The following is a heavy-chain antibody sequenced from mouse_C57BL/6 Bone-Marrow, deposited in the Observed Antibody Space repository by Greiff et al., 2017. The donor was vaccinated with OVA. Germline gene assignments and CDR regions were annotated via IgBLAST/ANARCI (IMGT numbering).Heavy chain of an antibody. D-gene: IGHD2-5*01. V-gene: IGHV5-15*01. CDR2: ISNLAYSI. J-gene: IGHJ2*01. Sequence: EVQLQESGGGLVQPGGSLKLSCAASGFTFSDYGMAWVRQAPRKGPEWVAFISNLAYSIYYADTVTGRFTISRENAKNTLYLEMSSLRSEDTAMYYCARHNYSNPFDYGGQGTTLTVSS. CDR1: GFTFSDYG. CDR3: ARHNYSNPFDY.